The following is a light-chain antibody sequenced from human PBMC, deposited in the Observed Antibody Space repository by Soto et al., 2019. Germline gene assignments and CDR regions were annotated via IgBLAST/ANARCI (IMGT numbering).Light chain of an antibody. J-gene: IGKJ4*01. Sequence: DIVMTQSPLSLPVTPGEPASISCRSSQSLLHSNGYNFLDWYLQKPGQSPQLVIYLGSNRASGVPDRFSGSGSGTDFTLKISRLEAEDVGVYYCMQSLQTPLTFGGGTKVEIK. CDR1: QSLLHSNGYNF. CDR3: MQSLQTPLT. V-gene: IGKV2-28*01. CDR2: LGS.